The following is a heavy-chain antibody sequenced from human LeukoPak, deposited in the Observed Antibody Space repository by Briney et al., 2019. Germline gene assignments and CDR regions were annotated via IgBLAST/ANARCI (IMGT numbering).Heavy chain of an antibody. D-gene: IGHD2-15*01. CDR2: INHSGST. Sequence: SETLSLTCAVYGGSFSGYYWSWIRQPPGKGLEWIGEINHSGSTNYNPSLKSRVTISVDRSKNQFSLKLSSVPAADTAVYYCARDYCSGGSCQFDYWGQGTLVTVSS. V-gene: IGHV4-34*01. CDR1: GGSFSGYY. CDR3: ARDYCSGGSCQFDY. J-gene: IGHJ4*02.